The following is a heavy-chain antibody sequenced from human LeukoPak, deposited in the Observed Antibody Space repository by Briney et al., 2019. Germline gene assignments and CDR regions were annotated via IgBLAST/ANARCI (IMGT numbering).Heavy chain of an antibody. J-gene: IGHJ6*02. Sequence: SETLSLTCTVSGGSISSSSYYWGWIRQPPGKGLEWIGSIYYSGSTYYNPSLKSRVTISVNTSKNQFSLKLSSVTAADTAVYYCARLGYGMDVWGQGTTVTVSS. CDR3: ARLGYGMDV. CDR2: IYYSGST. CDR1: GGSISSSSYY. V-gene: IGHV4-39*01.